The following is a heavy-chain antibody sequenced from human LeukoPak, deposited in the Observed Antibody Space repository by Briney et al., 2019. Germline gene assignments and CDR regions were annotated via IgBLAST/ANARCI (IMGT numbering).Heavy chain of an antibody. CDR1: GYTFTSYY. D-gene: IGHD6-13*01. Sequence: ASVKVSCKASGYTFTSYYIHWVRQAPGQGLEWMGIINPSGGSTTYAQKFQGRVAMTRDTSTSRVYMEVSSLRSEDTAVYYCARTYSSSDEFDYWGQGTLVAVSS. CDR3: ARTYSSSDEFDY. V-gene: IGHV1-46*01. J-gene: IGHJ4*02. CDR2: INPSGGST.